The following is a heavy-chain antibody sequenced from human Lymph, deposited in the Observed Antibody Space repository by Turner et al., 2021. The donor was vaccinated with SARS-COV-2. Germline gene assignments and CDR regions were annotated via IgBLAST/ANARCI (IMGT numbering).Heavy chain of an antibody. D-gene: IGHD5-18*01. Sequence: EVQLVESGGGLVQPGGSLRLSCAASGITVSRNYMSWVRQAPGKGLEWVSVIYSGGSSYYAYSVKGRFTISRHNSKNTLYLQMNSLRAEDTAVYYCARDLDTAGGMDVWGQGTTVTVSS. CDR3: ARDLDTAGGMDV. CDR1: GITVSRNY. V-gene: IGHV3-53*04. J-gene: IGHJ6*02. CDR2: IYSGGSS.